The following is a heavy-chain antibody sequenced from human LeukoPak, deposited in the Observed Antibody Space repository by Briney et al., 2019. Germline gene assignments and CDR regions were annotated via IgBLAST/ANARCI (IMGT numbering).Heavy chain of an antibody. CDR1: GYTFTGYF. D-gene: IGHD3-9*01. CDR3: ARVHATGYFSLDLGY. CDR2: INPNTGGT. V-gene: IGHV1-2*02. Sequence: GASVKVSCKASGYTFTGYFMHWVRQAPGQGLDWMGWINPNTGGTKYAQKFQGRVTMTRDTSIGTAYMELSTVTSDDTAVYFCARVHATGYFSLDLGYWGQGTLVTVPS. J-gene: IGHJ4*02.